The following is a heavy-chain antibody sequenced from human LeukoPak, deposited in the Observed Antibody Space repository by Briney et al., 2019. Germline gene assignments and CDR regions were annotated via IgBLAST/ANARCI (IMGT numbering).Heavy chain of an antibody. CDR2: INAGNGNT. Sequence: GASVKVSCKASGYTFTNYAMHWVRQAPGQRLEWMGWINAGNGNTKYSQKFQGRVTITRDTSASTAYMELSSLRSEDTAVYYCARAHRDEIHPYSSGWYRPSYYYYGMDVWGKGTTVTVSS. CDR1: GYTFTNYA. V-gene: IGHV1-3*01. J-gene: IGHJ6*04. D-gene: IGHD6-19*01. CDR3: ARAHRDEIHPYSSGWYRPSYYYYGMDV.